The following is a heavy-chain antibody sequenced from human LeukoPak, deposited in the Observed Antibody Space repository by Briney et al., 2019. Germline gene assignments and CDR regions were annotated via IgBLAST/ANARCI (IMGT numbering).Heavy chain of an antibody. V-gene: IGHV4-4*07. CDR1: GVSISSYY. D-gene: IGHD3-22*01. CDR2: IYTSGST. Sequence: NPSETLSLTCTASGVSISSYYWSWIRQPAGKGLEWIGRIYTSGSTNYNPSLKSRVTISVDTSKNQFSLKLSSVTAADTAVYYCARDNSDPYYYDSSGYFRFGYYIDYWGQGTLVTVSS. CDR3: ARDNSDPYYYDSSGYFRFGYYIDY. J-gene: IGHJ4*02.